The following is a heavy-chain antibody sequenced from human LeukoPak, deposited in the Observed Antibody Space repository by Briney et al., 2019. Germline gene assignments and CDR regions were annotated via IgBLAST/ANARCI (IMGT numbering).Heavy chain of an antibody. Sequence: PSETLSLTCTVSGGSISSYYWSWIRQPPGKGLEWIGYIYYSGSTNYNPSLKSRVTISVDTSKNQFSLKLSSVTAADTAVYYCARMAAIAAAEGSYYYGMDVWGQGTTVTVSS. D-gene: IGHD6-13*01. V-gene: IGHV4-59*01. CDR3: ARMAAIAAAEGSYYYGMDV. CDR2: IYYSGST. J-gene: IGHJ6*02. CDR1: GGSISSYY.